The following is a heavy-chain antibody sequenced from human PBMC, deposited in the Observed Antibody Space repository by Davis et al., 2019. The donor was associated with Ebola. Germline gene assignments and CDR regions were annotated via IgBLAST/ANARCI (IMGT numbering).Heavy chain of an antibody. Sequence: SQTLSLTCAISGDSVSSNSAAWNWIRQSPSRGLEWLGRTYYRSKWYNDYAVSVKSRITINPDTSKNRFSLKLSSVTAADTAVYYCARGGFLEWLSDYYYYGMDVWGQGTTVTVSS. J-gene: IGHJ6*02. V-gene: IGHV6-1*01. CDR1: GDSVSSNSAA. CDR2: TYYRSKWYN. CDR3: ARGGFLEWLSDYYYYGMDV. D-gene: IGHD3-3*01.